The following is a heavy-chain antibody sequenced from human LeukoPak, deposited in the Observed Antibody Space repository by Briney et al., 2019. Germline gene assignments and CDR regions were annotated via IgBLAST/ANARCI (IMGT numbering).Heavy chain of an antibody. CDR3: VFISYSGSSCDY. J-gene: IGHJ4*02. CDR1: GYTFTSYG. D-gene: IGHD1-26*01. Sequence: ASVKVSCKASGYTFTSYGISWVRQAPGQGLEWMGWISAYNGNTNYAQKLQGRVTMTTDTSTSTAYMELRSLRSDDTAVYYCVFISYSGSSCDYWGQGTLVTVSS. V-gene: IGHV1-18*01. CDR2: ISAYNGNT.